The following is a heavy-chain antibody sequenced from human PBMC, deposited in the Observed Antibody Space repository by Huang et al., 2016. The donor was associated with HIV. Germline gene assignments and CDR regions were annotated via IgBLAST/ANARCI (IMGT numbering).Heavy chain of an antibody. Sequence: VESGGRSVQPGGSLKLSCVGSTFTCGAYWMSWVRQPPGKGLEWVANIKQDESEKYYVDSGKGRVNISRDNARKVLFLEMDDLRVEDTAIYFCATKTAGMDIWGQGTTVTVSS. D-gene: IGHD1-7*01. CDR2: IKQDESEK. V-gene: IGHV3-7*01. CDR3: ATKTAGMDI. J-gene: IGHJ6*02. CDR1: TFTCGAYW.